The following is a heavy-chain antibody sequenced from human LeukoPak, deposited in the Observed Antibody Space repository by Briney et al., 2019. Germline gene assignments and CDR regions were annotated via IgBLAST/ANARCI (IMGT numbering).Heavy chain of an antibody. Sequence: SGTLSLTCTVSGGSISSGGYYWSWIRQHPGKGLEWIGYIYYSGSTYYNPSLKSRVTISVDTSKNQFSLKLSSVTAADTAVYYCARAPGILTGYTSHYYYGMDVWGQGTTVTVSS. CDR1: GGSISSGGYY. J-gene: IGHJ6*02. D-gene: IGHD3-9*01. CDR3: ARAPGILTGYTSHYYYGMDV. V-gene: IGHV4-31*03. CDR2: IYYSGST.